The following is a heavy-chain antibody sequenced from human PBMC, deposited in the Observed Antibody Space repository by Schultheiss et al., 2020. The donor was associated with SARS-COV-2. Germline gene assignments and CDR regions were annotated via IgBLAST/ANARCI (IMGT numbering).Heavy chain of an antibody. Sequence: GGSLRLYCAASGFTFSSYAMSWVRQAPGKGLEWVSAISGSGGSTYYADSVKGRFTISRDNSKNTLYLQMNSLRAEDTAVYYCARDRVLAWNYYYGMDVWGQGTTVTVSS. D-gene: IGHD4/OR15-4a*01. J-gene: IGHJ6*02. CDR3: ARDRVLAWNYYYGMDV. CDR2: ISGSGGST. V-gene: IGHV3-23*01. CDR1: GFTFSSYA.